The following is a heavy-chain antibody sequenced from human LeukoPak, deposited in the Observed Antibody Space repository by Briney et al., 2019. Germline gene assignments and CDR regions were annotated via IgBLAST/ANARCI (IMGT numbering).Heavy chain of an antibody. J-gene: IGHJ4*02. CDR3: ARWVVAAAGSFDY. Sequence: SETLSLTCAVYGGSFSGYYWSWIRQPPGKGLEWIGEINHSGSTNYNPSLKSRVTISVDTSKNQFSLKLSSVTAAGTAVYYCARWVVAAAGSFDYWGQGTLVTVSS. CDR2: INHSGST. CDR1: GGSFSGYY. V-gene: IGHV4-34*01. D-gene: IGHD6-13*01.